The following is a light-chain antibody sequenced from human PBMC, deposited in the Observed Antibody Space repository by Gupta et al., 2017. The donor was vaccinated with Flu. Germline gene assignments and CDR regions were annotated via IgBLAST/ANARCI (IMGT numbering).Light chain of an antibody. Sequence: TVVTQEPSFSVSPGGTVTLTCGLSSGSVSTSYYPSWYQQTPGQAPRTLIYSTNTRSSGVPVRFSGSIRGNKAALTITGAQADDESDYYCVLYMGSGIWVFGGGTKLTVL. V-gene: IGLV8-61*01. CDR1: SGSVSTSYY. J-gene: IGLJ3*02. CDR2: STN. CDR3: VLYMGSGIWV.